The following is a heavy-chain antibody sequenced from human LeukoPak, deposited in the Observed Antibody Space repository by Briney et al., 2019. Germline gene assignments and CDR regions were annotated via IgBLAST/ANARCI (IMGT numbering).Heavy chain of an antibody. CDR1: GYSLTTYY. CDR3: ASRASCSGGSCYMFDY. V-gene: IGHV1-46*01. CDR2: INPSSGST. J-gene: IGHJ4*02. D-gene: IGHD2-15*01. Sequence: ASVKVSCKASGYSLTTYYIHWVRQAPGQGLEWIGIINPSSGSTSYAQKFQGRVTMTRDTSTSTVYMELSSPRSEDTAVYYCASRASCSGGSCYMFDYWGQGTLVTVSS.